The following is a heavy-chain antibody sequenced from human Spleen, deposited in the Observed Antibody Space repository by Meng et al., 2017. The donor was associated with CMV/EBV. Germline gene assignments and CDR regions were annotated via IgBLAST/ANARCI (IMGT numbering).Heavy chain of an antibody. CDR2: IYYSGST. J-gene: IGHJ4*02. CDR1: GGSITSGGYY. CDR3: ARGMSVTGDS. Sequence: CTVSGGSITSGGYYWSWIRQPPGKGLEWIGYIYYSGSTYYNPSLKSRISTSIDTSKNQFSLNLSSVTAADTAVYYCARGMSVTGDSWGQGTLVTVSS. D-gene: IGHD2-21*02. V-gene: IGHV4-30-4*01.